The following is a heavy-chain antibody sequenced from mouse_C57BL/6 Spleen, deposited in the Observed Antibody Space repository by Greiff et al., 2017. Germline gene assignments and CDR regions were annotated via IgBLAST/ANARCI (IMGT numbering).Heavy chain of an antibody. J-gene: IGHJ4*01. CDR1: GYSITSGYY. CDR2: ISYDGSN. D-gene: IGHD1-1*01. Sequence: VQLKQSGPGLVKPSQSLSLTCSVTGYSITSGYYWNWIRQFPGNKLEWMGYISYDGSNNYNPSLKNRISITRDTSKNQFFLKLNSVTTEDTATYYCAREGYYGSSYYARDYWGQGTSVTVSS. V-gene: IGHV3-6*01. CDR3: AREGYYGSSYYARDY.